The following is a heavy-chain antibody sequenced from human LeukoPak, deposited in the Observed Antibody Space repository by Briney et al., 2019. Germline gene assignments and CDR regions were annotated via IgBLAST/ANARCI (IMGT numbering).Heavy chain of an antibody. CDR3: ARDVRVPAAIDLGGLGIDY. Sequence: GGSLRLSCAASGFTVSSNYMSWVRQAPGKGLEWVAVISYDGSNKYYADSVKGRFTISRDNSKNTLYLQMNSLRAEDTAVYYCARDVRVPAAIDLGGLGIDYWGQGTLVTVSS. V-gene: IGHV3-30-3*01. D-gene: IGHD2-2*01. CDR1: GFTVSSNY. CDR2: ISYDGSNK. J-gene: IGHJ4*02.